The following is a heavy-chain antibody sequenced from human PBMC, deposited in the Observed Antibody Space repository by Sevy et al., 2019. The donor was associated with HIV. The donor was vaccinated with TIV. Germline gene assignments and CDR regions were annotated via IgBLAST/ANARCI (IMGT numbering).Heavy chain of an antibody. CDR1: GGTFSSYA. J-gene: IGHJ4*02. CDR2: IIPIFGTA. V-gene: IGHV1-69*13. D-gene: IGHD3-10*01. Sequence: ASVKVSCKASGGTFSSYAMSWVRQAPGQGLEWMGGIIPIFGTANYAQKFQGRVTITADESTSTAYMELSSLRSEDTAVYYCARDCYYGSGSYCNDYWGQGTLVTVSS. CDR3: ARDCYYGSGSYCNDY.